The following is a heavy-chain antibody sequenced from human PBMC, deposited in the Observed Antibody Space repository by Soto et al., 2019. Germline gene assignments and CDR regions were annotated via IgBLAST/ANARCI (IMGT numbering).Heavy chain of an antibody. CDR3: AKDADIVVVVAATPSFAFDI. CDR1: GFTFSSYA. Sequence: PGGSLRLSCAASGFTFSSYAMSWVRQAPGKGLEWVSAISGSGGSTYYADSVKGRFTISRDNSKNTLYLQMNSLRAEDTAVYYCAKDADIVVVVAATPSFAFDICGQGTMVTVSS. V-gene: IGHV3-23*01. D-gene: IGHD2-15*01. J-gene: IGHJ3*02. CDR2: ISGSGGST.